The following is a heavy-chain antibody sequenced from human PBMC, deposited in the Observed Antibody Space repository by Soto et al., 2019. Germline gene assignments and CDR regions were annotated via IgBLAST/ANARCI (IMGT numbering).Heavy chain of an antibody. CDR2: INAGNGNT. J-gene: IGHJ4*02. Sequence: ASVKVSCKAAGYTYTSYAMHLVRQAPGQRLEWMGWINAGNGNTKYSQKFQGRVTITRDTSASTAYMELSSLRSEDTAVYYCARGSYRGYSYGNFDYWGQGTLVTVSS. CDR1: GYTYTSYA. D-gene: IGHD5-18*01. V-gene: IGHV1-3*01. CDR3: ARGSYRGYSYGNFDY.